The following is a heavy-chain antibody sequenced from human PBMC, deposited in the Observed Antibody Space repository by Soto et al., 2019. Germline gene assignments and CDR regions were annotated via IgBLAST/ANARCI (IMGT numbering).Heavy chain of an antibody. J-gene: IGHJ4*02. D-gene: IGHD3-3*01. V-gene: IGHV3-15*07. CDR2: IKSKTDGGTT. CDR3: TTTNYDFWSGRPDY. CDR1: GFTFSNAW. Sequence: PGGSLRLSCAASGFTFSNAWMNWVRQAPGKGLEWVGRIKSKTDGGTTDYAAPVKGRFTISRDDSKNTLYLQMNSLKTEDTAVYCCTTTNYDFWSGRPDYWGQGTLVTVSS.